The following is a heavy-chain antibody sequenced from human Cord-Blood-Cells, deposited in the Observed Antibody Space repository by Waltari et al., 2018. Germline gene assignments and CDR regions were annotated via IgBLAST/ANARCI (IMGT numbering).Heavy chain of an antibody. CDR3: ARCTGAIYWYFDL. J-gene: IGHJ2*01. Sequence: EVQLVETGGGWIQPGGSLSPPCAASGFTVRSTYMTWVPQAPGKGLEWVSVIYSGGSTYYADSVKGRFTIARDNSKNTLYLQMNSLRAEDTAVYYCARCTGAIYWYFDLWGRGTLVTVSS. V-gene: IGHV3-53*02. CDR1: GFTVRSTY. D-gene: IGHD7-27*01. CDR2: IYSGGST.